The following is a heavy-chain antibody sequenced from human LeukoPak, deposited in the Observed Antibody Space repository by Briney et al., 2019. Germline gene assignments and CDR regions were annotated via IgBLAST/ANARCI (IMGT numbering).Heavy chain of an antibody. V-gene: IGHV1-69*06. CDR3: ARPRFPYYRLSGPDYYYMDV. J-gene: IGHJ6*03. D-gene: IGHD2-21*01. Sequence: GASVKVSCKASGGTFNTYAISWVRQAPGQGLEWMGGIIPIFGTTNYAQKFQGRVTITADKSTTTVYMELSSLRSEDTAVYYCARPRFPYYRLSGPDYYYMDVWAKGPRSPSP. CDR2: IIPIFGTT. CDR1: GGTFNTYA.